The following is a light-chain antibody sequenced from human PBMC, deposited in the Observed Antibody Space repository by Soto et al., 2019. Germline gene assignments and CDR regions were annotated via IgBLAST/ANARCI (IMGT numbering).Light chain of an antibody. CDR2: EVS. CDR1: SNDVGGYDY. J-gene: IGLJ2*01. CDR3: SSYAGSNV. Sequence: QSALTQPASVSGSPGQSITISCSGTSNDVGGYDYVSWYQQHPGKAPKLMIYEVSKRPSGVPDRFSGSKSGNTASLTVSGLQAEDEADYYCSSYAGSNVFGGGTKLTVL. V-gene: IGLV2-8*01.